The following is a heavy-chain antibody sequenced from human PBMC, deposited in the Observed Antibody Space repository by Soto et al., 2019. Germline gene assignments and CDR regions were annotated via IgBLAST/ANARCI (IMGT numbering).Heavy chain of an antibody. CDR3: ARGHYYDSSGYYSILAFAI. CDR2: IYYSGST. V-gene: IGHV4-61*01. D-gene: IGHD3-22*01. J-gene: IGHJ3*02. Sequence: SETLSLTCTVSGGSVSSGSYYWSWIRQPPGKGLEWIGYIYYSGSTNNNPSLKSRVTISIDTSKNQFSLKLTSVTAADTAVYYCARGHYYDSSGYYSILAFAIWGQGTMVTVSS. CDR1: GGSVSSGSYY.